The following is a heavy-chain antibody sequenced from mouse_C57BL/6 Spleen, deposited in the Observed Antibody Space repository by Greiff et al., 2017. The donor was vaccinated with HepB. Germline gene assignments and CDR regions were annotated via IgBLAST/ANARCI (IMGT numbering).Heavy chain of an antibody. Sequence: VHLVESGAELVRPGASVTLSCKASGYTFTDYEMHWVKQTPVHGLEWIGAIDPETGGTAYNQKFKGKAILTADKSSSTAYMELRSLTSEDSAVYYCTSHYYGSSLFDYWGQGTTLTVSS. CDR1: GYTFTDYE. CDR2: IDPETGGT. J-gene: IGHJ2*01. CDR3: TSHYYGSSLFDY. D-gene: IGHD1-1*01. V-gene: IGHV1-15*01.